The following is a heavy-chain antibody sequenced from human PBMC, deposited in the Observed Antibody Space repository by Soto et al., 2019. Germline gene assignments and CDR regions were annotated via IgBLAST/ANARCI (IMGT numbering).Heavy chain of an antibody. CDR2: ISSSSSYI. V-gene: IGHV3-21*01. J-gene: IGHJ4*02. D-gene: IGHD5-12*01. Sequence: GGSLRLSCAASGFTFSSYSMNWVRQAPGKGLEWVSSISSSSSYIYYADSVKGRFTISRDNAKNSLYLQMNSLRAEDTAVYYCARDEGYSGYGDDYWGQGTLVTVSS. CDR3: ARDEGYSGYGDDY. CDR1: GFTFSSYS.